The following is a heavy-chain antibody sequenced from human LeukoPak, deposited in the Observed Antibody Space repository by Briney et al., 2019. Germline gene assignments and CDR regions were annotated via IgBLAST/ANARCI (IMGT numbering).Heavy chain of an antibody. V-gene: IGHV3-48*03. CDR3: ARAAGYSYGTHFDY. CDR2: ISSSGSTI. J-gene: IGHJ4*02. CDR1: GFTFSSYE. Sequence: GGSLRLSCAASGFTFSSYEMNWVRQAPGKGLEWVSYISSSGSTIYYADSVKGRFTISRDNAKNSLYLQMNSLRAEDTALYYCARAAGYSYGTHFDYWGQGTLVTVSS. D-gene: IGHD5-18*01.